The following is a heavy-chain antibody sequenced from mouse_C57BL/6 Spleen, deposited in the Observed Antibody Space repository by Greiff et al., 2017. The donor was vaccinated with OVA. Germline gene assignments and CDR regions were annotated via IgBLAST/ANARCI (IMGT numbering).Heavy chain of an antibody. D-gene: IGHD1-1*01. CDR2: ISNGGGST. CDR1: GFTFSDYY. J-gene: IGHJ1*03. Sequence: EVQGVESGGGLVQPGGSLKLSCAASGFTFSDYYMYWVRQTPEKRLEWVAYISNGGGSTYYPDTVKGRFTISRDNAKNTLYLQMSRLKSEDTAMYYCARLFITTVVGYFDVWGTGTTVTVSS. CDR3: ARLFITTVVGYFDV. V-gene: IGHV5-12*01.